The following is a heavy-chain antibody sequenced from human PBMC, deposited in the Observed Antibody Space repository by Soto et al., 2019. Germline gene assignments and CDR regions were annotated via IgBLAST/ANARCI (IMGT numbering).Heavy chain of an antibody. D-gene: IGHD2-2*01. V-gene: IGHV4-61*01. CDR1: GTFVTSGSYY. CDR3: ARDADRTSWLKGGFDY. CDR2: IYYSGST. J-gene: IGHJ4*02. Sequence: QVQLQESGPGLVTPSETLSLTCTVSGTFVTSGSYYWSWLRQPPGKGLEWIGNIYYSGSTNYNPSFKSRVTISLDKSCKQFSLELNSVTAADTAVYYCARDADRTSWLKGGFDYWGQGSLVTVS.